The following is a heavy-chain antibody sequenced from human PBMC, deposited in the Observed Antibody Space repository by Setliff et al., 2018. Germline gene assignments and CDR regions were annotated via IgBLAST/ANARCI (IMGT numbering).Heavy chain of an antibody. V-gene: IGHV3-74*01. CDR2: ITGDGTNM. Sequence: GGSLRLSCAASGFTFSGFWMHWVRQAPGKGLVWVSRITGDGTNMIYVDSVKGRFSVFRDNAKKTVYFQMNSLRVEDTAVYYCAKDLDGGYTYGDCFDYWGQGTLVTVSS. J-gene: IGHJ4*02. D-gene: IGHD5-18*01. CDR1: GFTFSGFW. CDR3: AKDLDGGYTYGDCFDY.